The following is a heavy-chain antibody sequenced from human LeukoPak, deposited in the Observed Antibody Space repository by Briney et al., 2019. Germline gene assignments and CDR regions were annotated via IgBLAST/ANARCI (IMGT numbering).Heavy chain of an antibody. J-gene: IGHJ4*02. CDR1: GGSISSGGYY. D-gene: IGHD3-10*01. CDR2: IYYSGST. CDR3: ASAHYGSGSTLDY. V-gene: IGHV4-31*03. Sequence: PSETLSLTCTVSGGSISSGGYYWSWIRQHPGKGLEWIGYIYYSGSTYYNPSLKSRVTISVDTSKNQFSLKLSSVTAADTAVYYCASAHYGSGSTLDYWGQGTLVTVSS.